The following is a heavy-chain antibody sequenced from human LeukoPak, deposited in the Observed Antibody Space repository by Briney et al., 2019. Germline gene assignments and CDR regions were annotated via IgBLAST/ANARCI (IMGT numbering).Heavy chain of an antibody. D-gene: IGHD5-18*01. CDR1: RFTFSSYA. Sequence: PGGSLRLSCAASRFTFSSYAMSWVRQAPGTGLEWVAAISGSNNNTYYTDSVKGRFTISRDNSKNTVYLQMNSLRAEDTALYYCAKGGRTYSLYYFDYWGQGTLVTVSS. V-gene: IGHV3-23*01. J-gene: IGHJ4*02. CDR3: AKGGRTYSLYYFDY. CDR2: ISGSNNNT.